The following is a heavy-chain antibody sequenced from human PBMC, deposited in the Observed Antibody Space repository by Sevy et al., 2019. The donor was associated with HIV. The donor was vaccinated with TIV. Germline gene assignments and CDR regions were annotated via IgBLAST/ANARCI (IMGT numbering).Heavy chain of an antibody. J-gene: IGHJ3*02. CDR3: ARDRDITFGGGDAFDI. CDR1: GGTFDTYS. Sequence: ASVKVSCKASGGTFDTYSISWLRQAPGQGPEWMGGITPMFGTANYAQNFQGRVTIAADKFTSTAYMELSSLTSEDSAVYYCARDRDITFGGGDAFDIWGQGTKVTVSS. CDR2: ITPMFGTA. V-gene: IGHV1-69*06. D-gene: IGHD3-16*01.